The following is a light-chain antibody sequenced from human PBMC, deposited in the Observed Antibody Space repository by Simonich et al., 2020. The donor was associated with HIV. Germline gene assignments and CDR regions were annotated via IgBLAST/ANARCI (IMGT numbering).Light chain of an antibody. CDR1: SSDVAGYNY. V-gene: IGLV2-14*01. CDR3: ISYTSSSTLV. J-gene: IGLJ3*02. Sequence: QSALTQPASVSGSPGQSITISCTGTSSDVAGYNYVSWYQQHPGKAPKLMIYDVSKRPSGVSNRFPGSKSGNTASLTISGLQAEDEADSYCISYTSSSTLVFGGGTKLTVL. CDR2: DVS.